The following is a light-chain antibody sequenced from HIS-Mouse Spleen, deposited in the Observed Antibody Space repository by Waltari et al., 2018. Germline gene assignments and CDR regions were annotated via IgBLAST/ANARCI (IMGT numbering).Light chain of an antibody. V-gene: IGLV2-11*01. CDR3: CSYAGSYTYV. J-gene: IGLJ1*01. Sequence: QSALTQPRSVSGSPGQSVTISCTGTSSDVGGYNYVPWYQQHPGNAPKLMIYDVSKRPSGVPDRFSGSKSGNTASLTISGLQAEDEADYYCCSYAGSYTYVFGTGTKVTVL. CDR2: DVS. CDR1: SSDVGGYNY.